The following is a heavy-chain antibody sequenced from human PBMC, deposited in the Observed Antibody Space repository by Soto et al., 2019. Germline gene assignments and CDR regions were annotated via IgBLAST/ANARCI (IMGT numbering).Heavy chain of an antibody. CDR1: GASISSDY. D-gene: IGHD3-10*01. V-gene: IGHV4-59*01. Sequence: PSDTLSLTCSVSGASISSDYWSWIRQPPGKGLEWIGYIYYSGSTNYNPSLKSRVTISINTSKNQFSLNLSSVTAADTAVYYCASGGDYGRFDYWGQGTLVTVSS. CDR3: ASGGDYGRFDY. CDR2: IYYSGST. J-gene: IGHJ4*02.